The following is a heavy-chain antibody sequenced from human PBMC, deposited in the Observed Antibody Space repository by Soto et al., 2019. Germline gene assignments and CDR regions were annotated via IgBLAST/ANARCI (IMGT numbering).Heavy chain of an antibody. CDR3: ARGGQAAAGHGGNYYYGMDV. Sequence: QVQLVQSGAEVKKPGSSVKVSCKASGGTFSSYTISWVRQAPGQGLEWMGRIIPILGIANYAQKFQGRVTITADKSTSTAYMELSSLRSEDTAVYYCARGGQAAAGHGGNYYYGMDVWGQGTTVTVSS. V-gene: IGHV1-69*02. CDR1: GGTFSSYT. J-gene: IGHJ6*02. CDR2: IIPILGIA. D-gene: IGHD6-13*01.